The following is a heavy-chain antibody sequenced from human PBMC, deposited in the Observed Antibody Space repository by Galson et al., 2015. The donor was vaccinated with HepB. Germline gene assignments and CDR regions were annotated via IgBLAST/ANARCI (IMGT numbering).Heavy chain of an antibody. CDR3: ATAGSGWSSDY. V-gene: IGHV3-30*04. CDR1: GFTFSGYA. Sequence: SLRLSCAGSGFTFSGYALQWVRQAPGKGLEWVALISYDENHKYYADSVKGRFTISRDNSINTLYLQMSSLRAEDTAVYYCATAGSGWSSDYWGQGTLVTVSS. D-gene: IGHD6-19*01. J-gene: IGHJ4*02. CDR2: ISYDENHK.